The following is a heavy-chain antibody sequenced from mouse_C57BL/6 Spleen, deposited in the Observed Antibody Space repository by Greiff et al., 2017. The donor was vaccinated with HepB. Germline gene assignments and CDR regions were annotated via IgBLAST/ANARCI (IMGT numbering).Heavy chain of an antibody. V-gene: IGHV3-2*02. CDR1: GYSITSGYG. Sequence: EVQLQQSGPGLVKPSQSLSLTCTVTGYSITSGYGWNWIRQFPGNTLEWMGYISYSGSTNYNPSLKSRISITRDTSTNQFFLQLNSVTTEDTATYDCARTARIKYWGQGTTLTVSS. J-gene: IGHJ2*01. CDR3: ARTARIKY. D-gene: IGHD1-2*01. CDR2: ISYSGST.